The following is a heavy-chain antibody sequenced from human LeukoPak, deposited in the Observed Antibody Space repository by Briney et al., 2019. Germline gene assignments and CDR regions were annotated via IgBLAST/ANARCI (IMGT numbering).Heavy chain of an antibody. J-gene: IGHJ3*02. CDR2: ISGSGGST. V-gene: IGHV3-23*01. CDR1: GFTFSSYA. Sequence: GGSLRLSCAASGFTFSSYAMSWVRQAPGKGLEWVSAISGSGGSTYYADSVKGRFTISRDNSKNTLYLQMNSLRAEDTAVYYCARAKIRYFDWLLYSDAFDTWGQGTMVTVSS. CDR3: ARAKIRYFDWLLYSDAFDT. D-gene: IGHD3-9*01.